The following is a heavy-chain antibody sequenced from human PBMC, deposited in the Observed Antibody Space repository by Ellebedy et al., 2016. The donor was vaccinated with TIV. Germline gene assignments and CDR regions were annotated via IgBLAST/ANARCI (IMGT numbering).Heavy chain of an antibody. Sequence: PGGSLRLSCVMSGYTFSRAGMHWVRQAPGKGLEWVAFIWSDGSSTYYPDSVKGRFTISRDNSKNSLFLQMNSLRAEDTAVYYCVKDKGVRYFDYWGRGTLVTVSS. CDR3: VKDKGVRYFDY. J-gene: IGHJ4*02. V-gene: IGHV3-33*03. D-gene: IGHD6-6*01. CDR2: IWSDGSST. CDR1: GYTFSRAG.